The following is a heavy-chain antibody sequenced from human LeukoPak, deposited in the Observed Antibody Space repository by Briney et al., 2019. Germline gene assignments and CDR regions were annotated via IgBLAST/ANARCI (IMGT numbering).Heavy chain of an antibody. D-gene: IGHD3-9*01. J-gene: IGHJ4*02. V-gene: IGHV1-69*04. CDR2: IIPILGIA. CDR3: ARGVLRYFDWYPEFDY. CDR1: GCTFSSYA. Sequence: GASVKVSCKASGCTFSSYAISWVRQAPGQGLEWMGRIIPILGIANYAQKLQGRVTMTTDTSTSTAYMELRSLRPDDTAVYYCARGVLRYFDWYPEFDYWGQGTLVTVSS.